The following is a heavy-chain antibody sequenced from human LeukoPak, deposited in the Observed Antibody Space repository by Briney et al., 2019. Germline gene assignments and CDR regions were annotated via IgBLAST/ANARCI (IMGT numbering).Heavy chain of an antibody. D-gene: IGHD4-17*01. J-gene: IGHJ4*02. V-gene: IGHV3-33*01. Sequence: GGSLRLSCAASGFTFRSFAMHWVRQAPGKGLEWVAAIWYDGSNKYYADSVKGRFTISRDNSKNTLFLQMNSLRAEDTAVYYCARASGDYGEYFDYWGQGALVTVSS. CDR1: GFTFRSFA. CDR3: ARASGDYGEYFDY. CDR2: IWYDGSNK.